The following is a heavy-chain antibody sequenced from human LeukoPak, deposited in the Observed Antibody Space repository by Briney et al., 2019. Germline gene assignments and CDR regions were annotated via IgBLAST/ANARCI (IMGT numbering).Heavy chain of an antibody. J-gene: IGHJ4*02. CDR1: GFTFSSYA. CDR2: ISGSGSTI. Sequence: GGSLRLSCAASGFTFSSYAMSWVRQAPGKGLEWVSAISGSGSTIYYADSVKGRFTISRDNAKNSLYLQMNSLRAEDTAVYYCARESRGTNDYFDYWGQGTLVTVSS. CDR3: ARESRGTNDYFDY. D-gene: IGHD1-14*01. V-gene: IGHV3-23*01.